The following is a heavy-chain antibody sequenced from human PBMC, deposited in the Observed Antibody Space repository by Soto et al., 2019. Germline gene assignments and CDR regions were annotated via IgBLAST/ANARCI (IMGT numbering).Heavy chain of an antibody. CDR3: ARGPWNADFDF. J-gene: IGHJ4*02. Sequence: SETLSLTCTVSGGSISSHYWSWIRQPPGKGLEWIGYIYYSGSTKYNPSLKSRVTTSVDTSKNQFSLRLTSVIAADTAVYYCARGPWNADFDFWGQGIVVTVSS. CDR2: IYYSGST. CDR1: GGSISSHY. D-gene: IGHD1-1*01. V-gene: IGHV4-59*11.